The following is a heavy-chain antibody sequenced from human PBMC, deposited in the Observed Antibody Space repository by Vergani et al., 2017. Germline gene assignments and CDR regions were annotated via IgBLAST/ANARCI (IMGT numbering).Heavy chain of an antibody. CDR2: IYYSGST. V-gene: IGHV4-59*05. Sequence: QVQLQESGPGLVKPSETLSLTCTVSGGSISSYYWSWIRQPPGKGLEWIGSIYYSGSTYYNPSLKSRVTISVDTSKNQFSLKLSSVTAADTAVYYCARVSGQWGDWGQGTLVTVSS. J-gene: IGHJ4*02. CDR3: ARVSGQWGD. CDR1: GGSISSYY. D-gene: IGHD1-26*01.